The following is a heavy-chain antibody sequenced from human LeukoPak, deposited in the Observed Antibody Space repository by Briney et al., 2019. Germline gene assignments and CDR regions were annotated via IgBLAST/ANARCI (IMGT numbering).Heavy chain of an antibody. CDR2: INHSGST. CDR1: GGSFSGYY. CDR3: AKENEGYSYGYAVDY. D-gene: IGHD5-18*01. J-gene: IGHJ4*02. V-gene: IGHV4-34*01. Sequence: SETLSLTCAVYGGSFSGYYWSWIRQPPGKGLEWIGEINHSGSTNYNPSLKSRVTISVDTSKNQFSLKLSSVTAADTAVYYCAKENEGYSYGYAVDYWGQGTLVTVSS.